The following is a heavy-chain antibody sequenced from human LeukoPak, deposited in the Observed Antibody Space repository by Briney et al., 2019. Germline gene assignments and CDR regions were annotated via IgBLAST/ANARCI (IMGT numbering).Heavy chain of an antibody. J-gene: IGHJ4*02. CDR2: ISYDGSNK. CDR3: AKGHYGSGSYSFYYFDY. Sequence: GGSLRLSCAASGFTFSSYGMRWVRQAPGKGLEWVAVISYDGSNKYYADSVKGRFTISRDNSKNTLYLQMNSLRAEDTAVYYCAKGHYGSGSYSFYYFDYWGQGTLVTVSS. CDR1: GFTFSSYG. D-gene: IGHD3-10*01. V-gene: IGHV3-30*18.